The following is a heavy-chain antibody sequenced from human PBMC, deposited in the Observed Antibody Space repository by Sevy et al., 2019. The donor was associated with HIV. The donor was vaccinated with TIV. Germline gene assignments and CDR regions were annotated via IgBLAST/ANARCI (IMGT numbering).Heavy chain of an antibody. Sequence: GGSLRLSCAASGFIFTDSAMFWVRQASGKGLEWVGRIRSKPNNYATAFAASIKDRFSISRDDSKNTTYLQMNSLKVEDTAVYYCTCGYGRFDYWGLGTLVTVSS. CDR2: IRSKPNNYAT. CDR3: TCGYGRFDY. D-gene: IGHD2-15*01. CDR1: GFIFTDSA. V-gene: IGHV3-73*01. J-gene: IGHJ4*02.